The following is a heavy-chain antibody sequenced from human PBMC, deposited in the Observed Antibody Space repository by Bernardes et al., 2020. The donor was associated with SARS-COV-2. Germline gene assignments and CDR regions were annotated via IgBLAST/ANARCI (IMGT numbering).Heavy chain of an antibody. CDR1: GGSISSGSSY. CDR3: ARGFYGSGGYYQPYYSYGMDV. J-gene: IGHJ6*02. D-gene: IGHD3-10*01. V-gene: IGHV4-61*02. CDR2: IYTSRST. Sequence: SETLSLTCTVSGGSISSGSSYWSWIRQPAGKGLEWIGRIYTSRSTNYNPSLKSRVTISVDTSKNQFSLKLSSVTAADTAVYYCARGFYGSGGYYQPYYSYGMDVWGQGTTVTVSS.